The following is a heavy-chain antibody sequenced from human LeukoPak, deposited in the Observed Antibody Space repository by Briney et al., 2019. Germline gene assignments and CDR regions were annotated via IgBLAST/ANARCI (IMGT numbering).Heavy chain of an antibody. CDR2: ISGSGGST. D-gene: IGHD6-19*01. Sequence: GGPLRLSCAASGFTFSSYAMSWVRQAPGKGLEWVSAISGSGGSTYYADSVKGRFTISRDNSKNTLYLQMNSLRAEDTAVYYCAKDPARVAGPPVDFDYWGQGTLVTVSS. CDR3: AKDPARVAGPPVDFDY. J-gene: IGHJ4*02. CDR1: GFTFSSYA. V-gene: IGHV3-23*01.